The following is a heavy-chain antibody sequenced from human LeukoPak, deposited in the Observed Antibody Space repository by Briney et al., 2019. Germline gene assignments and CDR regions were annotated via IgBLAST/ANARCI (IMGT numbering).Heavy chain of an antibody. CDR1: GFTFSSYS. J-gene: IGHJ3*02. D-gene: IGHD1-26*01. V-gene: IGHV3-48*01. CDR2: IGSSSSTI. Sequence: GGSLRLSCAASGFTFSSYSMNWVRQAPGKGLEWVSYIGSSSSTIYYGDSVKGRFTISRDNAKNSLYLQMNSLRVEDTAVYYCARVRSGSYFIWVSDAFDIWGQGTMVTVSS. CDR3: ARVRSGSYFIWVSDAFDI.